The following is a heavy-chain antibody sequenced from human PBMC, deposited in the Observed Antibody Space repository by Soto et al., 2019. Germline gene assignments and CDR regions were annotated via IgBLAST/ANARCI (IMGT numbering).Heavy chain of an antibody. J-gene: IGHJ4*02. CDR1: GFTFSSYG. CDR2: IKSKTDGGTT. V-gene: IGHV3-15*07. CDR3: TTVDSMITFGGVIPMPQIDY. Sequence: GGSLRLSCAASGFTFSSYGMHWVRQAPGKGLEWVGRIKSKTDGGTTDYAAPVKGRFTISRDDSKNTLYLQMNSLKAEDTAVYYCTTVDSMITFGGVIPMPQIDYWGQGTLVTVSS. D-gene: IGHD3-16*02.